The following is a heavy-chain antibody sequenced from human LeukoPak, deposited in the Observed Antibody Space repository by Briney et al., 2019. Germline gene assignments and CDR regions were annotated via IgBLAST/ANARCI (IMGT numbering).Heavy chain of an antibody. J-gene: IGHJ4*02. Sequence: PSETLSLTCAVSGGSISSGSYYWSWIRQPPGKGLEWIGYIYYSGSTNYNPSLKSRVSISVDTSKNQFSLKLNSVTAADTAVYYCARGGSLPGGPPLWGQGTLVTVSS. D-gene: IGHD4-17*01. CDR1: GGSISSGSYY. CDR3: ARGGSLPGGPPL. CDR2: IYYSGST. V-gene: IGHV4-61*01.